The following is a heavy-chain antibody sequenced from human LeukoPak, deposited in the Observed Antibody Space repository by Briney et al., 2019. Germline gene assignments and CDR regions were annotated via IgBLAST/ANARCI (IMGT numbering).Heavy chain of an antibody. Sequence: GGSLRLSCAASGFTFNTFWMNWVRQAPGKGLEWVGRIKSKTDGGTTDYAAPVKGRFTISRDDSKNMLYLQMNSLKTEDTAVYYCTRGDYGDHTDLDHWGQGTLVTVSS. D-gene: IGHD4-17*01. CDR1: GFTFNTFW. J-gene: IGHJ4*02. V-gene: IGHV3-15*07. CDR2: IKSKTDGGTT. CDR3: TRGDYGDHTDLDH.